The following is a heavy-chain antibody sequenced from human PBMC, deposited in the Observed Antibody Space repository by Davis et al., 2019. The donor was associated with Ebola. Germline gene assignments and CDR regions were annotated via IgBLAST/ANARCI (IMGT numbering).Heavy chain of an antibody. CDR1: GFTFSSYW. J-gene: IGHJ4*02. CDR3: AKDISPGRWLQLNY. V-gene: IGHV3-7*03. CDR2: IKQDGSEK. Sequence: GESLKISCAASGFTFSSYWMSWVRQAPGKGLEWVANIKQDGSEKYYADSVKGRFTISRDNSKNTLYLQMNSLRAEDTALYYCAKDISPGRWLQLNYWGQGTLVTVSS. D-gene: IGHD5-24*01.